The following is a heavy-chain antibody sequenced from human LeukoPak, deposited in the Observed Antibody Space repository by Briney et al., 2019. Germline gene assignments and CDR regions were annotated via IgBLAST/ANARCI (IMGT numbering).Heavy chain of an antibody. CDR2: IYYSGST. J-gene: IGHJ4*02. CDR1: GGSISSHY. CDR3: ARGVLFDY. D-gene: IGHD2-8*02. V-gene: IGHV4-59*11. Sequence: SETLSLTCTVSGGSISSHYWSWIRQPPGKGLEWIGYIYYSGSTNYNPSLKSRVTISVDTSKNQFSLKLSSVTAADTAVYYCARGVLFDYWGQGTLVTVSS.